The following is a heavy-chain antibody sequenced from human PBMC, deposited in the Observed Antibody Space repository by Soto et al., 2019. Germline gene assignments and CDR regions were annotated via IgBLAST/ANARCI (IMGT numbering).Heavy chain of an antibody. Sequence: SETLSLTFAVSGGSIISNYWGAWIRQSPGEGLVWIGSIYHSGATYYNPSLESRVIISVDTSESRFALRLASVTAADSAVYYCARTNNVGYYPYWGQGTLVTVSS. CDR2: IYHSGAT. J-gene: IGHJ4*02. D-gene: IGHD3-3*01. CDR1: GGSIISNYW. CDR3: ARTNNVGYYPY. V-gene: IGHV4-38-2*01.